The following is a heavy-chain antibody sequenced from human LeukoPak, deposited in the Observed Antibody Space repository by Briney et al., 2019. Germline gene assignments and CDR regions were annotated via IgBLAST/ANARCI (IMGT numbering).Heavy chain of an antibody. Sequence: PSETLSLTCTVSGYSISSGYYWGWIRQPPGKGLEWIGSIYHSGSTYYNPSRKSRVTISVDTSKNQFSLKLSSVTAADTAVYYCARSGYYYGSGSYWFDLWGQGTLVTVSS. J-gene: IGHJ5*02. CDR2: IYHSGST. V-gene: IGHV4-38-2*02. D-gene: IGHD3-10*01. CDR3: ARSGYYYGSGSYWFDL. CDR1: GYSISSGYY.